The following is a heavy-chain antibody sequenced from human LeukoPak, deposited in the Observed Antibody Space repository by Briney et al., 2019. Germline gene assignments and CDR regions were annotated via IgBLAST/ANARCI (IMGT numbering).Heavy chain of an antibody. Sequence: PGGSLRLSCAASGFTFRNYWMNWVRQAPGRGLEWVANIKGDGSEKYFVASVRGRFTISRDNAKNSLYLQMSSLRAEDTAVYYCARSNVWAFDFGGQGTLVTVSS. CDR3: ARSNVWAFDF. V-gene: IGHV3-7*05. D-gene: IGHD5/OR15-5a*01. J-gene: IGHJ4*02. CDR2: IKGDGSEK. CDR1: GFTFRNYW.